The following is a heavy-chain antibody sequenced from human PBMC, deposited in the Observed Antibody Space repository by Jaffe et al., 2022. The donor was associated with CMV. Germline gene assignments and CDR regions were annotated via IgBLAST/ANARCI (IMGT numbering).Heavy chain of an antibody. V-gene: IGHV3-30*18. J-gene: IGHJ5*02. CDR1: GFTFSSYG. Sequence: QVQLVESGGGVVQPGRSLRLSCAASGFTFSSYGMHWVRQAPGKGLEWVAVISYDGSNKYYADSVKGRFTISRDNSKNTLYLQMNSLRAEDTAVYYCAKEEKDYGDYPWFDPWGQGTLVTVSS. CDR3: AKEEKDYGDYPWFDP. CDR2: ISYDGSNK. D-gene: IGHD4-17*01.